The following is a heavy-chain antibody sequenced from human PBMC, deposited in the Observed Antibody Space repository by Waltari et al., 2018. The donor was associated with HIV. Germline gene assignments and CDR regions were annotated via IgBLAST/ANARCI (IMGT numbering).Heavy chain of an antibody. CDR3: ARDSYRLGRDV. V-gene: IGHV3-13*04. D-gene: IGHD2-21*01. J-gene: IGHJ6*02. Sequence: EVQLVESGGGLVQPGGSLRLSCAASGFTFSSYDMHWVRQATVKRLEWGSAIGTACDTYYPGSVKGRFTISRDNAKKSLDLQMNSLRAGDTAMYYCARDSYRLGRDVWGQGTTVTVSS. CDR2: IGTACDT. CDR1: GFTFSSYD.